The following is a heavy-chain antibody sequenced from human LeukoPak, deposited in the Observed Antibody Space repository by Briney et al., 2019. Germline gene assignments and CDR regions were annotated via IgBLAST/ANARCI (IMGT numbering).Heavy chain of an antibody. CDR1: GFTFSNAW. V-gene: IGHV3-15*01. CDR3: TTESRSHSGSYFY. J-gene: IGHJ4*02. CDR2: IKSKTDGGTT. D-gene: IGHD1-26*01. Sequence: PGGSLRLSCAASGFTFSNAWMSWVRQAPGKGLEWVGRIKSKTDGGTTDNAAPVKGRFTISRDDSKNTLYLQMNSLKTEDTAVYYCTTESRSHSGSYFYWGQGTLVTVSS.